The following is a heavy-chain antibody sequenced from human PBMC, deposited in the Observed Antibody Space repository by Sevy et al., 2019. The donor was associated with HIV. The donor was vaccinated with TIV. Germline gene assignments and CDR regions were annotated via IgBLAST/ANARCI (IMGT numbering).Heavy chain of an antibody. CDR1: GFTFSSYW. CDR2: IKQDGSEK. CDR3: ARGGHWQQLCINWFDP. V-gene: IGHV3-7*01. J-gene: IGHJ5*02. D-gene: IGHD6-13*01. Sequence: GGSLRLSCAASGFTFSSYWMSWVRQAPGKGLEWVANIKQDGSEKYYVDSVKGRFPISRANAKNSLYLQMNSRRAEDTAVYYCARGGHWQQLCINWFDPWGQGTLVTVSS.